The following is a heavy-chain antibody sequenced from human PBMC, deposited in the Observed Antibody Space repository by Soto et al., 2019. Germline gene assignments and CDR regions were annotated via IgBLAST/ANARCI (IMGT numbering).Heavy chain of an antibody. CDR1: GFTFSSYW. V-gene: IGHV3-7*01. D-gene: IGHD7-27*01. J-gene: IGHJ6*03. Sequence: GGSLRLSCAASGFTFSSYWMSWVRQAPGKGLEWVANIKQDGSEKYYVDSVKGRFTISRDNAKNSLYLQMNSLRAEDTAVYYCARGQLGIFYYYYMDVWGKGTTVTVSS. CDR3: ARGQLGIFYYYYMDV. CDR2: IKQDGSEK.